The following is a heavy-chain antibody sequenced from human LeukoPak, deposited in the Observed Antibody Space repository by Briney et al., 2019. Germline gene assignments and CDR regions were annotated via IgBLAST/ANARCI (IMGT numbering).Heavy chain of an antibody. V-gene: IGHV3-30*18. CDR2: ISYDGSNK. J-gene: IGHJ4*02. CDR3: AKDDRWLQFCC. CDR1: GFTFSSYG. D-gene: IGHD5-24*01. Sequence: GGSLRLSCAASGFTFSSYGMHWVRQAPGKGLEWVAVISYDGSNKYYADSVKGRFTISRDNSKNTLYLQMNSLRAEDTAVYYCAKDDRWLQFCCWGQGTLVTVSA.